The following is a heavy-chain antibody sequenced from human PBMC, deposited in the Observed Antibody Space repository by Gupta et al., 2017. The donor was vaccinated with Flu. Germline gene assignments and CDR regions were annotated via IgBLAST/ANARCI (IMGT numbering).Heavy chain of an antibody. Sequence: EVQLVESGGGLVRPGGSLRLSCAPSGFLFISHSLHWVRQAPGKGLEWVSSISSSSSYIYYTDSVKGRFTISRDNAKNSLYLQMNSLRVEDTAVYYCARISQAGDSLYYNYFGMDVWGLGTTVTVSS. CDR2: ISSSSSYI. D-gene: IGHD4-17*01. CDR1: GFLFISHS. J-gene: IGHJ6*02. V-gene: IGHV3-21*01. CDR3: ARISQAGDSLYYNYFGMDV.